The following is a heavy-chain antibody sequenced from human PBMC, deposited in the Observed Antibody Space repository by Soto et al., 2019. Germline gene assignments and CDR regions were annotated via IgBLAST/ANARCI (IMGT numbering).Heavy chain of an antibody. Sequence: GGSLRLSCAASGVTFSIHVMHWVRQAPGKGLVWVSRINSDGSTTTYADSVKGRFTISRDNAKNTLYLQLNSLRAEDTALYYCARGYSSGPDYWGQGTLVTVSS. CDR1: GVTFSIHV. CDR2: INSDGSTT. J-gene: IGHJ4*02. V-gene: IGHV3-74*01. D-gene: IGHD6-19*01. CDR3: ARGYSSGPDY.